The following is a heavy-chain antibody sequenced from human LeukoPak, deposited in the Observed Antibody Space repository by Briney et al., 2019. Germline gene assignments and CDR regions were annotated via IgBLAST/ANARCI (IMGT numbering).Heavy chain of an antibody. Sequence: GGSLRLSCAASGFTVSSNYMSWVRQAPGKGLEWVSVIYSGGSTYYADSVKGRFTISRDNAKNTLYLQMNSLRAEDTAVYYCARDQDFWSGGFDYWGQGTLVTVSS. CDR2: IYSGGST. CDR3: ARDQDFWSGGFDY. V-gene: IGHV3-53*01. D-gene: IGHD3-3*01. J-gene: IGHJ4*02. CDR1: GFTVSSNY.